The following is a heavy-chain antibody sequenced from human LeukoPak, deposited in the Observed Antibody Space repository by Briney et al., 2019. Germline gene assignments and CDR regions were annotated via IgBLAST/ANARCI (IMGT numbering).Heavy chain of an antibody. J-gene: IGHJ5*02. V-gene: IGHV4-39*07. D-gene: IGHD1-26*01. CDR1: GGSLRTTTYY. CDR2: LYHSGTI. CDR3: ARDRELAALDP. Sequence: SETLSLTCTVSGGSLRTTTYYWNWIRQPPGKGLEWIGGLYHSGTIYYNPSLKSRVTISADKSKNHFSLKLTSVTAADTAVYYCARDRELAALDPWGQGTLVIVSS.